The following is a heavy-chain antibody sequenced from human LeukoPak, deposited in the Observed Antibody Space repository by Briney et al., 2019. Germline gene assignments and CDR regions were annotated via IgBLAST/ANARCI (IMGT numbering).Heavy chain of an antibody. CDR1: GFTFSNYW. V-gene: IGHV3-21*01. J-gene: IGHJ6*02. D-gene: IGHD3-9*01. Sequence: GGSLRLSCAASGFTFSNYWMTWVRQAPGKGLEWVSSISSSSSYIYYADSVKGRFTISRDNAKNSLYLQMNSLRAEDTAVYYCARDPPTDTYYDILTGYYSPIYYYGMDVWGQGTTVTVSS. CDR3: ARDPPTDTYYDILTGYYSPIYYYGMDV. CDR2: ISSSSSYI.